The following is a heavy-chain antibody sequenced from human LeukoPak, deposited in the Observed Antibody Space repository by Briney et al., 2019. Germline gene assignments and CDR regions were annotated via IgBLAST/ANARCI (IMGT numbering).Heavy chain of an antibody. CDR2: IGAYNGNT. V-gene: IGHV1-18*04. CDR1: GYTFSGHY. Sequence: ASVKVSCKASGYTFSGHYMHGVRQAPGQGREWRGWIGAYNGNTNYAQKLQGRVTMTTDTSTSTAYMELRSLRSDDTAVYYCARESAGSSGYHDAFDIWGQGTMVTVSS. D-gene: IGHD3-22*01. J-gene: IGHJ3*02. CDR3: ARESAGSSGYHDAFDI.